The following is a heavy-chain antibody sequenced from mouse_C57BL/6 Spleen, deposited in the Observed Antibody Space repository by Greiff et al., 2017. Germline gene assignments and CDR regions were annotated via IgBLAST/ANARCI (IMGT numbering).Heavy chain of an antibody. Sequence: EVKLMESGGDLVTPGGSLTLSCAASGFTFSSYGLSWVRQPPDKRLEWVATISSGGSSTYYPDSVKGRFTISRDNAKNTLYLQMSSLKSDDTAMYYCARHGDYLCYFDDGGQGTTLTVSS. J-gene: IGHJ2*01. CDR3: ARHGDYLCYFDD. D-gene: IGHD2-13*01. CDR1: GFTFSSYG. CDR2: ISSGGSST. V-gene: IGHV5-6*01.